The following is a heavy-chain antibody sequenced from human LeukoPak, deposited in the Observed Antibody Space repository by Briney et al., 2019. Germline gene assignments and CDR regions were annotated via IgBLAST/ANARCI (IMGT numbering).Heavy chain of an antibody. CDR3: ARLARGGIENWFDP. CDR1: GGSISSSSYY. J-gene: IGHJ5*02. D-gene: IGHD3-10*01. Sequence: SETLSLTCTVSGGSISSSSYYWGWIRQPPGKGLEWIGSIYYSGSTYYNPSLKSRVTISVDTSKNQFSLKLSSVTAADTAVYYCARLARGGIENWFDPWGQGTLVTVSS. CDR2: IYYSGST. V-gene: IGHV4-39*01.